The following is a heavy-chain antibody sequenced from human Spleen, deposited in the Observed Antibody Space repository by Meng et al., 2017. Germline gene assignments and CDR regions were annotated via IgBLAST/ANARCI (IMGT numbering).Heavy chain of an antibody. CDR2: LGAHDGDT. CDR3: ARGTPGRSYSDY. J-gene: IGHJ4*02. Sequence: VHPLQSGPEVKKPGASVKVSCKASDYTFTGYGVSWVRQAPGQGLEWMAWLGAHDGDTSHAPKFQGRVTVSADRPTATAYMELRSLRSDDTAVYYCARGTPGRSYSDYWGQGTLVTVSS. CDR1: DYTFTGYG. V-gene: IGHV1-18*01. D-gene: IGHD3-10*01.